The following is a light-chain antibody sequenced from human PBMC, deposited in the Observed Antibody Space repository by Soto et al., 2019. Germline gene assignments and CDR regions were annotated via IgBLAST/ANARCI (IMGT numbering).Light chain of an antibody. V-gene: IGKV3-11*01. CDR3: QQRSNWPPSWT. CDR2: DAS. CDR1: QRVSSY. J-gene: IGKJ1*01. Sequence: EIVLTQSPATLSLSPGEKANLSCRASQRVSSYLAWYQQKPGQAPRLLIYDASNRATGIPARFSGSGSGTDFTLTISSLEPEDFAVYYCQQRSNWPPSWTFGQGTKVDIK.